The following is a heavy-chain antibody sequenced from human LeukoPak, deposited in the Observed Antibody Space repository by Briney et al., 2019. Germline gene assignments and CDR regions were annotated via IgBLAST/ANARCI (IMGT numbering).Heavy chain of an antibody. J-gene: IGHJ6*03. CDR3: ARGSGGYDFWSGYHYYYMDV. D-gene: IGHD3-3*01. Sequence: SETLSLTCAVYGGSFSGYYWSWIRQPPGKGLEWLGEINHSGSTNYNPSLKNRVTISVDTSKNQFSLKLSSVTAADTAVYYCARGSGGYDFWSGYHYYYMDVWGKGTTVTVSS. CDR1: GGSFSGYY. V-gene: IGHV4-34*01. CDR2: INHSGST.